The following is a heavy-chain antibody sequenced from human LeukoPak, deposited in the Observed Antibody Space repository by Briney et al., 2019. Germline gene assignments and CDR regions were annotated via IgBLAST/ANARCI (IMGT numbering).Heavy chain of an antibody. V-gene: IGHV4-39*01. CDR2: INHSGST. CDR3: ARHVNGRLAAAGTAFAIYCFDY. CDR1: GGSISSSSYY. J-gene: IGHJ4*02. D-gene: IGHD6-13*01. Sequence: SETLSLTCTVSGGSISSSSYYWGWIRQPPGKGLEWIGEINHSGSTNYNPSLKSRVTISVDTSKNQFSLKLSSVTAADTAVYYCARHVNGRLAAAGTAFAIYCFDYWGQGTLVTVSS.